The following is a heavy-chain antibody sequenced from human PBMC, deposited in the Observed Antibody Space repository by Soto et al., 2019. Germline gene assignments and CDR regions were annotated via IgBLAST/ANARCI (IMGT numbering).Heavy chain of an antibody. CDR1: GFTFSSYG. V-gene: IGHV3-30*18. D-gene: IGHD2-15*01. Sequence: GGSLRLSCAASGFTFSSYGMHWVRQAPGKGLEWVAVISYDGSNKYYADSVKGRFTISRDNSKNTLYLQMDSLRAEDTAVYYCAKEVAPSNWFDPWGQGTLVTVS. CDR2: ISYDGSNK. J-gene: IGHJ5*02. CDR3: AKEVAPSNWFDP.